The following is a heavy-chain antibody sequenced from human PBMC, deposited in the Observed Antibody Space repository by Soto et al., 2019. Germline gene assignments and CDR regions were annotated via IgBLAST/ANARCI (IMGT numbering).Heavy chain of an antibody. Sequence: QGQLVESGGGVVQPGRSLRLSCVASGFDFKTYGMHWVRQDPGKGLEWVAVIGFDGTNIHYSDSVRGRFSISTDNSENTVSLQMNSLRVEDTALYYCVRTACVINNCSYRGVRWGQGTLVTV. D-gene: IGHD1-20*01. CDR1: GFDFKTYG. CDR3: VRTACVINNCSYRGVR. V-gene: IGHV3-33*01. CDR2: IGFDGTNI. J-gene: IGHJ4*02.